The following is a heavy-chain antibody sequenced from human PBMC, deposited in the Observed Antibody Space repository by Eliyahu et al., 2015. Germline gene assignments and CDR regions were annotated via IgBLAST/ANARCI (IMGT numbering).Heavy chain of an antibody. V-gene: IGHV4-39*01. Sequence: QLQLQESGPGLVKPSETLSXTCTVSGGSISSSXYYXGWXRQPPGKGLXXIGXIYYSGSTYYNPSLKSRVTISVDTSKNQFSLKLSSVTAADTAVYYCARHYLHYYGSGSNVEVIDYWGQGTLVTVSS. CDR1: GGSISSSXYY. J-gene: IGHJ4*02. CDR2: IYYSGST. CDR3: ARHYLHYYGSGSNVEVIDY. D-gene: IGHD3-10*01.